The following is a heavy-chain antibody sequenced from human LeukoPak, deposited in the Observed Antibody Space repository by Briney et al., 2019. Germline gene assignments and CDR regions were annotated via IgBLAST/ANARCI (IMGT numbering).Heavy chain of an antibody. J-gene: IGHJ3*02. D-gene: IGHD3-10*01. CDR2: FDPEDGET. CDR1: GYTLTELS. V-gene: IGHV1-24*01. CDR3: ARERVPTMVRGVMDAFDI. Sequence: GASVKVSCKVSGYTLTELSMHWVRQAPGKGLEWMGGFDPEDGETIYAQKFQGRVTMTEDTSTDTAYLEVSSLRSDDTAVYYCARERVPTMVRGVMDAFDIWGQGTMVTVSS.